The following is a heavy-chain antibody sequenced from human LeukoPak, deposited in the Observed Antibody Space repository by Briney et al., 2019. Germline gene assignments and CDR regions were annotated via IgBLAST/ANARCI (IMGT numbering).Heavy chain of an antibody. CDR3: ARDPWGGGYDSSRYTYTFDY. Sequence: SVKVSCKASGGTFSSYAISWVRQAPGQGLEWMGGIIPIFGTANYAQKFQGRVTITADESTSTAYMELRSLRSEDTAVYYCARDPWGGGYDSSRYTYTFDYWGQGALVTVSS. CDR1: GGTFSSYA. J-gene: IGHJ4*02. V-gene: IGHV1-69*13. CDR2: IIPIFGTA. D-gene: IGHD3-22*01.